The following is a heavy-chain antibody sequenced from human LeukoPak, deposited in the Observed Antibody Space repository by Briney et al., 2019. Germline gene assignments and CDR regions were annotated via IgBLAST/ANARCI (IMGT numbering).Heavy chain of an antibody. V-gene: IGHV4-34*01. CDR1: GVSLSGYY. CDR3: SRGVTDTN. J-gene: IGHJ4*02. CDR2: INHSGRT. Sequence: PSETLSLTCAVSGVSLSGYYWGWIRQTPGKGLEWIGEINHSGRTNYNPSLKSRVTISADTSKDQFSLKLSSVTAADTAVYYCSRGVTDTNWGQGTLVTVSS. D-gene: IGHD4-23*01.